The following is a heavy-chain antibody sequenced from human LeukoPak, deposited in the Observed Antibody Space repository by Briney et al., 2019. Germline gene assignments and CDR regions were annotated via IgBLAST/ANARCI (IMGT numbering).Heavy chain of an antibody. CDR2: INHSGTT. CDR1: GGSFSGYY. J-gene: IGHJ4*02. CDR3: ARGGWELPEGSLDY. Sequence: KPSQTLSLTCAVFGGSFSGYYWSWIRQSPGKGLEWIGEINHSGTTNSNPSLKSRVTISVDASKNQFSLKLSSLTAADTAVYYCARGGWELPEGSLDYWGKGTLVTVSS. V-gene: IGHV4-34*01. D-gene: IGHD1-26*01.